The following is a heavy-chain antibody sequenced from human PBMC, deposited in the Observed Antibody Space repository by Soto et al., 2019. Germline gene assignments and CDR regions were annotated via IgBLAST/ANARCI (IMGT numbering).Heavy chain of an antibody. Sequence: GGSLRLSCAASGFIFNDYYMYWIRQAPGKGLEWVSTITNNAISIYYADSVKGRFTISRDNAKNSLYLQMNTLRVEDTAVYYCARDATFGTKGGSFDIWGHGTLVTVSS. CDR1: GFIFNDYY. CDR2: ITNNAISI. J-gene: IGHJ3*02. D-gene: IGHD3-16*01. V-gene: IGHV3-11*01. CDR3: ARDATFGTKGGSFDI.